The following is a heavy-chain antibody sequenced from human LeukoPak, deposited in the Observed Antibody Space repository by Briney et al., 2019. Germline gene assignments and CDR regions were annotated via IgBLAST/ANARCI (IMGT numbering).Heavy chain of an antibody. J-gene: IGHJ5*02. Sequence: SETLSLTCTVSGGSISSYYWSWIRQPPGKGLEWIGFISYSGSTNYNPSLKSRVTISVDTSKNQFSLKLSSVTAADTAVYYCARDGGGANWFDPWGQGTLVTVSS. D-gene: IGHD1-26*01. CDR1: GGSISSYY. CDR3: ARDGGGANWFDP. V-gene: IGHV4-59*01. CDR2: ISYSGST.